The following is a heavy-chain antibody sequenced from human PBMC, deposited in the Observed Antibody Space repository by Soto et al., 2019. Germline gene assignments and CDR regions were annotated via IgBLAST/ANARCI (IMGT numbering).Heavy chain of an antibody. D-gene: IGHD3-16*01. Sequence: SGPTMVNPTQTLRLTCTFSGFSLSTSGVGVGWIRQPPGKALEWLALIYWDDDKRYSPSLKSRLTITKDTSKNQVVLTMTNMDPVDTATYYCAHRPNYYDYIWGNAYYFDYWGQGTLVTVSS. CDR2: IYWDDDK. J-gene: IGHJ4*02. CDR3: AHRPNYYDYIWGNAYYFDY. CDR1: GFSLSTSGVG. V-gene: IGHV2-5*02.